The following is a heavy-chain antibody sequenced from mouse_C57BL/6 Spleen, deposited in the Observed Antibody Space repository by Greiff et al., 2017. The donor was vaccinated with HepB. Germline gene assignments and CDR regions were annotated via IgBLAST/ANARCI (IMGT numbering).Heavy chain of an antibody. CDR1: GYTFTSYW. CDR2: IDPSDSYT. Sequence: VQLQQSGAELVKPGASVKLSCKASGYTFTSYWMQWVKQRPGQGLEWIGEIDPSDSYTNYNQKFKGKATLTVDTSSSTAYMQLSSLTSEDSAVYYCARLGGNFDYWGQGTTLTVSS. J-gene: IGHJ2*01. D-gene: IGHD1-1*02. V-gene: IGHV1-50*01. CDR3: ARLGGNFDY.